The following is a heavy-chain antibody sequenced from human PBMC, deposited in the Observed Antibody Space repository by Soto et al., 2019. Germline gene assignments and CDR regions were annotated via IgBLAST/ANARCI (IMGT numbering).Heavy chain of an antibody. CDR2: IYYSGST. V-gene: IGHV4-30-4*01. CDR3: ARDLDYTFDY. J-gene: IGHJ4*02. CDR1: GGSMSSGDYY. Sequence: QVQLQESGPGLVKSSQTLSLTCTVSGGSMSSGDYYWSWIRQPPGKGLEWIGYIYYSGSTYCKPSLKSRVTTSVDTSKNQFSLKLNSVTAADTAVYYCARDLDYTFDYWGQGTLVTVSS. D-gene: IGHD4-4*01.